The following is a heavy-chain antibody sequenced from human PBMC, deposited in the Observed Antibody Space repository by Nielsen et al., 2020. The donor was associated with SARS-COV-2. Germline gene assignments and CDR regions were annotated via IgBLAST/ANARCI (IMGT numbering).Heavy chain of an antibody. CDR2: INSDGSST. D-gene: IGHD3-16*01. J-gene: IGHJ4*02. Sequence: GESLKISCAASAFTFSTYWMHWVRQAPGKGLVWVSRINSDGSSTSYADSVKGRFTISRDNAKDSLYLQMSNLRAEDTAVYYCASAVGGYFDYWGQGTLVAVSS. CDR3: ASAVGGYFDY. V-gene: IGHV3-74*01. CDR1: AFTFSTYW.